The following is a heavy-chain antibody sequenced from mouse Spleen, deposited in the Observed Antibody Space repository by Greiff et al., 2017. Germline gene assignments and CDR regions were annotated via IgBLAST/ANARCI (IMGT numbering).Heavy chain of an antibody. CDR1: GYSITSGYD. D-gene: IGHD1-1*01. CDR3: ATITTVVEGDAMDY. Sequence: VQLQESGPGMVKPSQSLSLTCTVTGYSITSGYDWHWIRHFPGNKLEWMGYISYSGSTNYNPSLKSRISITHDTSKNHFFLKLNSVTTEDTATYYCATITTVVEGDAMDYWGQGTSVTVSS. J-gene: IGHJ4*01. CDR2: ISYSGST. V-gene: IGHV3-1*01.